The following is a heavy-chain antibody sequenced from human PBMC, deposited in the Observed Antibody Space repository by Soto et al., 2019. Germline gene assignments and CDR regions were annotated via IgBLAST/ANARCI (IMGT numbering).Heavy chain of an antibody. V-gene: IGHV6-1*01. J-gene: IGHJ5*02. D-gene: IGHD3-3*01. Sequence: SQNLSLTCAISGDSVSSNIAAWNWIRQSPSRGLEWLGRTYYRSKWYNDYAVSVKSRITINPDTSKNQFSLQLNSVTPEDTAVYYCARGYYDLGSGFNWFDPWGQGTLVTVSS. CDR1: GDSVSSNIAA. CDR2: TYYRSKWYN. CDR3: ARGYYDLGSGFNWFDP.